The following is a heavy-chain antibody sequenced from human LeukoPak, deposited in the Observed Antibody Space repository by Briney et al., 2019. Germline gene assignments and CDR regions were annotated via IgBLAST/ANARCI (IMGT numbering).Heavy chain of an antibody. J-gene: IGHJ4*02. Sequence: GGSLRLSCAASGFTFSSYWMHWVRQAPGKGLVWVSRINSDGSSTTYADSVKGRFTISRDNAKNSLYLQMNSLRAEDTALYYCASAPPGGLELPTTFDYWGQGTLVTVSS. CDR3: ASAPPGGLELPTTFDY. V-gene: IGHV3-74*01. D-gene: IGHD1-7*01. CDR1: GFTFSSYW. CDR2: INSDGSST.